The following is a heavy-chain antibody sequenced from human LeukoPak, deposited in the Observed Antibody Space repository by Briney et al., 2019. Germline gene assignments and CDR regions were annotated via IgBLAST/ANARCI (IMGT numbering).Heavy chain of an antibody. Sequence: GVSVKVSCKASGYTFTTSDINWVRQATGQGLEWMGWMNPNSGNAGYAQMFQGRVTMTMYTSISTAYMELSSLRSEDTAVYYCARGRASYSDTGTYIYYFDSWGQGTLVTVSS. V-gene: IGHV1-8*01. CDR3: ARGRASYSDTGTYIYYFDS. CDR1: GYTFTTSD. CDR2: MNPNSGNA. D-gene: IGHD3-22*01. J-gene: IGHJ4*02.